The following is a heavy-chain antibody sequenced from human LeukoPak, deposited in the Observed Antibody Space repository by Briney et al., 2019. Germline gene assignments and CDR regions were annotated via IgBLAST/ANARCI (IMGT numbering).Heavy chain of an antibody. CDR1: GGSISSGGYY. V-gene: IGHV4-31*03. D-gene: IGHD4-23*01. Sequence: KPSQTLSLTCTVSGGSISSGGYYWSWIRQHPGKGLEWIGYIYYSGSTYCNPSLKSRVTISVDTSKNQFSLKLSSVTAADTAVYYCARDGGNSKRDAFDIWGQGTMVTVSS. CDR3: ARDGGNSKRDAFDI. CDR2: IYYSGST. J-gene: IGHJ3*02.